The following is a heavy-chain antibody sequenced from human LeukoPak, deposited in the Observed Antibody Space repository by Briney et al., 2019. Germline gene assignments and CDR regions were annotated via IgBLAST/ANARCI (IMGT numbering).Heavy chain of an antibody. CDR2: INPSGGST. CDR1: GYTFTSYY. J-gene: IGHJ4*02. D-gene: IGHD3-10*01. Sequence: ASVTVSCKASGYTFTSYYMHWVRQAPGQGLEWMGIINPSGGSTSYAQKFQGRVNMTRDTSTSTVYMELSSLRSEDTAVYYCARGTTSGFGEVIKYDYWGQGTLVTVSS. CDR3: ARGTTSGFGEVIKYDY. V-gene: IGHV1-46*01.